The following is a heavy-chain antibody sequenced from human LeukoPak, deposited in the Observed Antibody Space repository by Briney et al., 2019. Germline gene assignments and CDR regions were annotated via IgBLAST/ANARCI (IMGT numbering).Heavy chain of an antibody. CDR3: ARVPPRYCSGGSCSYYFDY. Sequence: TSETLSLTCTVSGGSISSGDYHWSWIRQPPGKGLEWIGYIYYSGTAYYNPSLKSRVTISVDTSKNQFSLRLSSMTAADTAVYYCARVPPRYCSGGSCSYYFDYWGQGTLVTVSS. J-gene: IGHJ4*02. V-gene: IGHV4-30-4*01. CDR2: IYYSGTA. D-gene: IGHD2-15*01. CDR1: GGSISSGDYH.